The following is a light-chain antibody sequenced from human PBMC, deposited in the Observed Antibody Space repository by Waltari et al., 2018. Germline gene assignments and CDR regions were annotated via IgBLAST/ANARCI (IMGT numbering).Light chain of an antibody. Sequence: QSVLTQPPSVSGAPGQRVTIPCTGSSSNIGSPYNVHWYQQLPGTAPKLLIYDDSHRPSVVPDRFSGSRSGTSSSLAITGLRAEDEAEYYFQSYDSGLIAVVFGGGTKVTVL. CDR1: SSNIGSPYN. CDR2: DDS. CDR3: QSYDSGLIAVV. J-gene: IGLJ2*01. V-gene: IGLV1-40*01.